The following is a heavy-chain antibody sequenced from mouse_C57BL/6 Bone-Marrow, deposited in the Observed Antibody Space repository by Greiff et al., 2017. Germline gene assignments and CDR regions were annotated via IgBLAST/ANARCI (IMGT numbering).Heavy chain of an antibody. Sequence: VQLQQPGAELVKPGASVKLSCKASGYTFTSYWMHWVKQRPGQGLEWIGMIHPNSGSTNYNEKFKSKATLTVDKSSSTAYMQLSSLTSEDSAVSYGARWGYYYDYDEHHDYWGQGNTLTVSS. CDR3: ARWGYYYDYDEHHDY. CDR2: IHPNSGST. CDR1: GYTFTSYW. V-gene: IGHV1-64*01. D-gene: IGHD2-4*01. J-gene: IGHJ2*01.